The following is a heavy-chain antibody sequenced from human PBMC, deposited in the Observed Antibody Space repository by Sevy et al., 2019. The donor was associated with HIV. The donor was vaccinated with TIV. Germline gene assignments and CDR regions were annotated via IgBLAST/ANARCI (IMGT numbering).Heavy chain of an antibody. CDR1: GDSVSSNTAA. Sequence: KQSQTLSLTCAISGDSVSSNTAAWNWIRQSPSRGLEWLGRTYYRSKWYNEYADSVKSRITFKADTSKNHFSLQLSSVTPEDTALYYCARAGFVVAGPFDYWGQGTQVTVSS. D-gene: IGHD6-19*01. J-gene: IGHJ4*02. CDR3: ARAGFVVAGPFDY. V-gene: IGHV6-1*01. CDR2: TYYRSKWYN.